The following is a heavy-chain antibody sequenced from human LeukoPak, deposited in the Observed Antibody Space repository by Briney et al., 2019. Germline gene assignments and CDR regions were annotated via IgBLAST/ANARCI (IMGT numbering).Heavy chain of an antibody. CDR2: IWYDGSNK. CDR1: GFTFSSYG. D-gene: IGHD5-24*01. Sequence: PGRSLRLSCAASGFTFSSYGMHWVRQAPGKGLEWVAVIWYDGSNKYYADSVKGRFTISRDNSKNTLYLQMNSLRAEDTAVYYCARDDGPGGSYGMDVWGQGTTVTVSS. CDR3: ARDDGPGGSYGMDV. V-gene: IGHV3-33*08. J-gene: IGHJ6*02.